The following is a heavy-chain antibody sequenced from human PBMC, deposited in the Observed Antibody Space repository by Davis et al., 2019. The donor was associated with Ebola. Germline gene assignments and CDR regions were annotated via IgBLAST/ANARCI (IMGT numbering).Heavy chain of an antibody. CDR1: GFTFDDFA. V-gene: IGHV3-20*04. CDR3: ARGHSSSWYSYYYGMDV. J-gene: IGHJ6*04. Sequence: GGSLRLSCAASGFTFDDFAMTWVRQTPGKGLEWLSGINWNGGSTGYADSVKGRFTISRDNAKNILYLQMNSLRAEDTAVYYCARGHSSSWYSYYYGMDVWGKGTTVTVSS. D-gene: IGHD6-13*01. CDR2: INWNGGST.